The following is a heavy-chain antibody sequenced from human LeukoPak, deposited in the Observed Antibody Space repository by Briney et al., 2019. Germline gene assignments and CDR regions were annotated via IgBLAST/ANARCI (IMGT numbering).Heavy chain of an antibody. D-gene: IGHD1-26*01. CDR2: ISSSSIYT. V-gene: IGHV3-11*03. CDR1: GFTFSDYY. CDR3: ASLLSHKYYYYFGMDV. J-gene: IGHJ6*02. Sequence: GGSLRLFCAACGFTFSDYYMMWLRQAPGKGVEWVSYISSSSIYTKYADCVKGRFTISRDNANTSLYLQMNSLRAEDTAVYYCASLLSHKYYYYFGMDVWGQGTTVTVSS.